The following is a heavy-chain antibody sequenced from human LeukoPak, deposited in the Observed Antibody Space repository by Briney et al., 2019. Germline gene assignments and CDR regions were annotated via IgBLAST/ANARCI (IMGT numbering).Heavy chain of an antibody. Sequence: LSLTCTVSGGSISSSSYYWGWIRQPPGKGLEWVSYISGSGRTIYYADSVKGRFTISRDNAKNSLYLQMNSLRAEDTAVYYCARLSSGWSTRWGQGTLVTVSS. CDR2: ISGSGRTI. D-gene: IGHD6-19*01. CDR3: ARLSSGWSTR. J-gene: IGHJ4*02. V-gene: IGHV3-11*01. CDR1: GGSISSSSYY.